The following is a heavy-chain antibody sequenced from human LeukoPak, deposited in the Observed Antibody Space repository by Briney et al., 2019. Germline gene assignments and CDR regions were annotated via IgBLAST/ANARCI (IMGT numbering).Heavy chain of an antibody. D-gene: IGHD6-13*01. Sequence: GGSLRLSCAASGSTFSSYSMNWVRQAPGKGLEWVSSISSSSSYIYYADPVKGRFTISRDNAKNSLYLQMNSLRAEDTAVYYCACSGYSSSWYSDYWGQGTLVTVSS. CDR1: GSTFSSYS. CDR2: ISSSSSYI. J-gene: IGHJ4*02. CDR3: ACSGYSSSWYSDY. V-gene: IGHV3-21*01.